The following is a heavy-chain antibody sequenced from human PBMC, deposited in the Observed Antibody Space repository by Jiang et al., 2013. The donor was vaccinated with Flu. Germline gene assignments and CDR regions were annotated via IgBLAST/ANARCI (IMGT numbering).Heavy chain of an antibody. CDR1: GFTFSSHG. CDR3: AKIPRYCTSAACYED. V-gene: IGHV3-23*04. D-gene: IGHD2-2*01. Sequence: QLVESGGGLVQPGGSLRLSCAASGFTFSSHGMTWVRQAPGKGLEWVSAIGGSGDSTYYADSVKGRFTISRDNSMNTLYLQMNSLRAEDTAVYYCAKIPRYCTSAACYEDWGQG. J-gene: IGHJ4*02. CDR2: IGGSGDST.